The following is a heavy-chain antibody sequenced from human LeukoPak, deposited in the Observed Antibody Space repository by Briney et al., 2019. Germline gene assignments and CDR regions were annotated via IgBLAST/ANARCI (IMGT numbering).Heavy chain of an antibody. J-gene: IGHJ5*02. CDR1: GFTFSSYS. V-gene: IGHV3-21*01. Sequence: SGGSLRLSCAASGFTFSSYSVNWVRQAPGKGLEWVSSISSSSSYIYYADSVKGRFTISRDNAKNSLYLQMNSLRAEDTAVYYCARDKGLDYGDYLGWFDPWGQGTLVTVSS. CDR2: ISSSSSYI. CDR3: ARDKGLDYGDYLGWFDP. D-gene: IGHD4-17*01.